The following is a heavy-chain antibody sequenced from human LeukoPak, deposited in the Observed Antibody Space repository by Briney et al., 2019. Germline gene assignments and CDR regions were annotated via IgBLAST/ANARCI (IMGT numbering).Heavy chain of an antibody. CDR3: ARLYYDASDYPDY. D-gene: IGHD3-22*01. J-gene: IGHJ4*02. CDR1: GYSFTSYW. V-gene: IGHV5-51*01. CDR2: IYPDDSDT. Sequence: GESLKISCKGSGYSFTSYWIGWGRQMPEKGLEWRGNIYPDDSDTLYNPSFQGQVTISADKSINTAYLKWSSLKASDTAMYYCARLYYDASDYPDYWGQGTQVTVSS.